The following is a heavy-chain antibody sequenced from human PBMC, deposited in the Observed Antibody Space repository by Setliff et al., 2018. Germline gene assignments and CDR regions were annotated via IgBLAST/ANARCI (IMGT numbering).Heavy chain of an antibody. V-gene: IGHV3-9*01. CDR3: VRDISSASGILDF. Sequence: SCAASGFTLSSYWMHWVRQAPGKGLEWVSGINWSGEIIGYADSVKGRFTFSRDNAKNSLFLEMNSLTVDDTALYYCVRDISSASGILDFWGQGTLVTVSS. D-gene: IGHD3-3*01. CDR2: INWSGEII. CDR1: GFTLSSYW. J-gene: IGHJ4*02.